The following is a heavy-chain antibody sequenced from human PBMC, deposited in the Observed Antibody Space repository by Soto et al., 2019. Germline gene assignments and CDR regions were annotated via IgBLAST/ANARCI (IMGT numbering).Heavy chain of an antibody. D-gene: IGHD2-15*01. CDR1: GYTFTSYD. V-gene: IGHV1-8*01. Sequence: ASVKGSCNASGYTFTSYDINWVRQATGQGLEWMGWMNPNSGNTGYAQKFQGRVTMTRNTSISTAYMELSSLRSEDTAVYYCARDKLHGGWFDPWGQGTLVTVSS. CDR3: ARDKLHGGWFDP. J-gene: IGHJ5*02. CDR2: MNPNSGNT.